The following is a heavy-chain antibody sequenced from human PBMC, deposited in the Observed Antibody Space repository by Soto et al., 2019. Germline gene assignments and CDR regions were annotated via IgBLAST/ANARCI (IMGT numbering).Heavy chain of an antibody. CDR1: GFTFSSYG. J-gene: IGHJ3*02. Sequence: GGSLRLSCAASGFTFSSYGMHWVRQAPGKGLEWVAVISYDGSNKYYADSVKGRFTISRDNSKNTLYLQMNSLRAEDTAVYYCVRDIVVVVAATIHDAFDIWGQGIMVTVSS. V-gene: IGHV3-30*03. D-gene: IGHD2-15*01. CDR2: ISYDGSNK. CDR3: VRDIVVVVAATIHDAFDI.